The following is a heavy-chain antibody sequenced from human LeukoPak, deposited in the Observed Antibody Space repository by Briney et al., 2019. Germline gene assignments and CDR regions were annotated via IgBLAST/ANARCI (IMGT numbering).Heavy chain of an antibody. Sequence: GGSLRLSCAASGFTFSSYAMHWVRQAPGKGLEWVAVISYDGSNKYYAGSVKGRFTISRDNSKNTLYLQMNSLRAEDTAVYYCARAWGRYYYYGMDVWGQGTTVTVSS. CDR1: GFTFSSYA. CDR3: ARAWGRYYYYGMDV. V-gene: IGHV3-30-3*01. CDR2: ISYDGSNK. D-gene: IGHD7-27*01. J-gene: IGHJ6*02.